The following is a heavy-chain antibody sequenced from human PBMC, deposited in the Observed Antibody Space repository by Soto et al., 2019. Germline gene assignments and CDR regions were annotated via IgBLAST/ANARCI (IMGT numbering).Heavy chain of an antibody. CDR2: ISGSGGST. V-gene: IGHV3-23*01. Sequence: GGSLRLSCAASGFTFSSYAMIWVRQAPGKGLEWVSAISGSGGSTYYADSVKGRFTISRDNSKNTLYLQMNSVRAEDTAVYYCAKDAARYCSSTSCASFEYWGQGTLVTVSS. CDR1: GFTFSSYA. CDR3: AKDAARYCSSTSCASFEY. J-gene: IGHJ4*02. D-gene: IGHD2-2*01.